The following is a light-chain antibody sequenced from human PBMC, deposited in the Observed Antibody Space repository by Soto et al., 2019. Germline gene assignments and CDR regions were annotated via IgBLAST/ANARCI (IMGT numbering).Light chain of an antibody. CDR1: QSVSSNF. Sequence: EIVLTQSPGTLSLSPGERATLPCRASQSVSSNFLAWYQQKPGQTPRLLIYGASSRATGIPDRFSGSGSGTDFTLTISRLEPEDFAVYYCQQYGSSPFTFGGGTKVEIK. CDR3: QQYGSSPFT. V-gene: IGKV3-20*01. CDR2: GAS. J-gene: IGKJ4*01.